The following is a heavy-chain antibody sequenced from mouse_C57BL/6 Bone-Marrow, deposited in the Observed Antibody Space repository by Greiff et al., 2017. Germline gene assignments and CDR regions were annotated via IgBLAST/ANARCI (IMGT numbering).Heavy chain of an antibody. D-gene: IGHD2-2*01. CDR1: GYTIKDDY. V-gene: IGHV14-4*01. CDR2: IDPENGGT. CDR3: AVGYGCGFDD. Sequence: VQLQQSGAELVRPGASVKLSCTASGYTIKDDYMHWVKQRPGQGLEWIGWIDPENGGTEYAWKFQGKATITADTSSNTAYLQLSGLTSEDPAVYYCAVGYGCGFDDGGQGTVVTVSA. J-gene: IGHJ3*01.